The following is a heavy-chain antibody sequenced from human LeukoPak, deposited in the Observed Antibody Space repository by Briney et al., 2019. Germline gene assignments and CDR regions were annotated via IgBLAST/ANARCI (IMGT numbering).Heavy chain of an antibody. V-gene: IGHV4-39*01. Sequence: SETLSLTCTVSGGSISSSSYYWGWIRQPPGKGLEWIGSIYYSGSTYYNPSLKSRVTISVDTFKNQFSLKLSPVTAADTAVYYCAGFYYDFWSGYAPLYWFDPWGQGTLVTVSS. D-gene: IGHD3-3*01. CDR1: GGSISSSSYY. J-gene: IGHJ5*02. CDR2: IYYSGST. CDR3: AGFYYDFWSGYAPLYWFDP.